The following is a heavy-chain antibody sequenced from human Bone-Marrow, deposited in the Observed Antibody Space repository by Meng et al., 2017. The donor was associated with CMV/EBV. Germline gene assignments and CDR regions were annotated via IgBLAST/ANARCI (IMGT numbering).Heavy chain of an antibody. CDR3: ARDAGTIAVSGIGDY. J-gene: IGHJ4*02. Sequence: ASVKVSCKASGYIFTKYGVNWMRQAPGQGPEWMGWISAYNGDTMYAPKVQGRVTMTTDTSTSTAYMELGGLRSDDTAVYYCARDAGTIAVSGIGDYWGQGTLVTGSS. CDR2: ISAYNGDT. D-gene: IGHD6-19*01. V-gene: IGHV1-18*01. CDR1: GYIFTKYG.